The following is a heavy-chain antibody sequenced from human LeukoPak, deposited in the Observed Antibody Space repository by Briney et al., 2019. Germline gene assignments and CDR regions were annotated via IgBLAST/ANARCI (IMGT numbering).Heavy chain of an antibody. Sequence: ASVKVSCKASGYTYTNHGITWVRQAPGQGLEWMGWISAYNRDTKYAQNFQGRVTLITESSTNTAYMELRSLKSDDTAVYYCARDPSNTGGWSPYFDYWGQGTLVTVSA. CDR3: ARDPSNTGGWSPYFDY. V-gene: IGHV1-18*04. J-gene: IGHJ4*02. CDR1: GYTYTNHG. D-gene: IGHD6-19*01. CDR2: ISAYNRDT.